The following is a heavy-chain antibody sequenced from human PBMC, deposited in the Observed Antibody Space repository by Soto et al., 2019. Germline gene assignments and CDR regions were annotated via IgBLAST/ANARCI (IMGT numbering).Heavy chain of an antibody. CDR2: ISGSGGST. D-gene: IGHD6-19*01. CDR3: AKDRAGGGGWLVNGYFHY. CDR1: GFSFSTYA. V-gene: IGHV3-23*01. Sequence: GGSLRLSCAASGFSFSTYAMSWVRQAPGKGLEWVSAISGSGGSTYYADSVKGRFTISRDNSKNTLYLQMNSLRAEDTAVYYCAKDRAGGGGWLVNGYFHYWGQGTLVTVSS. J-gene: IGHJ4*02.